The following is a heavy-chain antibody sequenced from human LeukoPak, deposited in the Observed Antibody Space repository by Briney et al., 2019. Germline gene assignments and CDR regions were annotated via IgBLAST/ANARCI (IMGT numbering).Heavy chain of an antibody. J-gene: IGHJ4*02. Sequence: PGGSLRLSCAASGFTFSSYAMHWVRQAPGKGLEWVAVISYDGSNKYYADSVKGRFTISRDNSKNTLYLQMNSLRAEDTAVYYCATQYSAYDPFDYWGQGTLVTVSS. V-gene: IGHV3-30*04. CDR1: GFTFSSYA. CDR3: ATQYSAYDPFDY. CDR2: ISYDGSNK. D-gene: IGHD5-12*01.